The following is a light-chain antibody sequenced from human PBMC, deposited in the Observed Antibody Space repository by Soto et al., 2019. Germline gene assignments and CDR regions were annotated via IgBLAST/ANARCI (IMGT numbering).Light chain of an antibody. CDR1: SSDVGGYNF. CDR3: SSYAGGIKWV. V-gene: IGLV2-8*01. CDR2: EVS. J-gene: IGLJ3*02. Sequence: QSALTQPPSASGSPGQSVTIPCTGTSSDVGGYNFVSWYQQHPGKAPKFMIYEVSKRPSGVPDRFSGSKSGNTASLTVSGLQAEDEADYYCSSYAGGIKWVFGGGTKVTVL.